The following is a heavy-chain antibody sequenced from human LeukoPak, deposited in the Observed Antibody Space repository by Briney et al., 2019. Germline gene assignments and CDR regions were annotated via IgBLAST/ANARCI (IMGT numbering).Heavy chain of an antibody. J-gene: IGHJ3*02. CDR2: INPNRGGT. V-gene: IGHV1-2*02. CDR3: ARDNLITIFGLPRGAFDI. CDR1: GYTFTGYY. D-gene: IGHD3-3*01. Sequence: ASEKVSCKASGYTFTGYYMHWVRQAPGQGLEWRGWINPNRGGTNYAQKFQGRVTMTRDTSISTAYMELSRLRSDDTAVYYCARDNLITIFGLPRGAFDIWGQGTMVTVSS.